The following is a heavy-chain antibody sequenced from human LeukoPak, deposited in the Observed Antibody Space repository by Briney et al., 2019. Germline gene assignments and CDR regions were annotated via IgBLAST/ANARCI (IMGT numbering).Heavy chain of an antibody. J-gene: IGHJ3*02. Sequence: GESLKISCKGSGYSFTSYWIGWVRQMPGKGLGWMGIIYPGDSDTRYSPSFQGQVTISADKSISTAYLQWSRLKASDTAMYYCATIVGATTSFRVPSGAFDIWGQGTMVTVSS. D-gene: IGHD1-26*01. V-gene: IGHV5-51*01. CDR3: ATIVGATTSFRVPSGAFDI. CDR2: IYPGDSDT. CDR1: GYSFTSYW.